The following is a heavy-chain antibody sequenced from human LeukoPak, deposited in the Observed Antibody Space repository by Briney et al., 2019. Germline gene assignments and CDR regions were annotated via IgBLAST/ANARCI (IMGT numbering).Heavy chain of an antibody. J-gene: IGHJ4*02. CDR1: GYSLTSYW. Sequence: GESLKISCKGSGYSLTSYWIGWVRQMPGKRLECMGIIYPGDSDTRYSPFFQGQVTISADKSISTAYLQWSSLKASDTAMYYCARRDSSGCFDYWGQGTLVTVSS. V-gene: IGHV5-51*01. D-gene: IGHD3-22*01. CDR2: IYPGDSDT. CDR3: ARRDSSGCFDY.